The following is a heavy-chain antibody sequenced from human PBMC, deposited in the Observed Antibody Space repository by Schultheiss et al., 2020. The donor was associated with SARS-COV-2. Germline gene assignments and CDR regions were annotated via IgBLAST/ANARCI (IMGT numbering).Heavy chain of an antibody. CDR2: ISSSSSYI. J-gene: IGHJ4*02. V-gene: IGHV3-21*04. CDR3: AKDPNYDFWSGYPNFDY. Sequence: GGSLRLSCAASGFTFSSYAMSWVRQTPGKGLEWVSSISSSSSYIYYADSVKGRFTISRDNAKNSLYLQMNSLRAEDTAVYYCAKDPNYDFWSGYPNFDYWGQGTLVTVSS. D-gene: IGHD3-3*01. CDR1: GFTFSSYA.